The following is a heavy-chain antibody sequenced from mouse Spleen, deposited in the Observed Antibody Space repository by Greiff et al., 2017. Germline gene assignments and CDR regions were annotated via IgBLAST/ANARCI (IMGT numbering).Heavy chain of an antibody. Sequence: VQLQQSGPVLVKPGASVKMSCKASGYTFTDYYMNWVKQSHGKSLEWIGVINPYNGGTSYNQKFKGKATLTVDKSSSTAYMELNSLTSEDSAVYYCARKASTVVAPMDYWGQGTSVTVSS. CDR3: ARKASTVVAPMDY. CDR1: GYTFTDYY. CDR2: INPYNGGT. V-gene: IGHV1-19*01. J-gene: IGHJ4*01. D-gene: IGHD1-1*01.